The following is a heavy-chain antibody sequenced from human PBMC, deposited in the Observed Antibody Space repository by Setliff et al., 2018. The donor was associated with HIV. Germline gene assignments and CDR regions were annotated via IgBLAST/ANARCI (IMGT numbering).Heavy chain of an antibody. J-gene: IGHJ3*01. D-gene: IGHD7-27*01. CDR3: ARVPNWGSAPFAYDV. Sequence: SETLSLTCTVSGASISSGGYYWNWIRQLPGKGLEWIGYILDSGSTCYNPSLRGRLSMSIDTSANQFSVELTSVTAADTALCFCARVPNWGSAPFAYDVWGLGTMVTVSS. CDR2: ILDSGST. V-gene: IGHV4-31*03. CDR1: GASISSGGYY.